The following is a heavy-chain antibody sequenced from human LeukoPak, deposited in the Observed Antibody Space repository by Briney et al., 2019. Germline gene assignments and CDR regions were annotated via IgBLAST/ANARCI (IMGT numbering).Heavy chain of an antibody. V-gene: IGHV3-21*01. J-gene: IGHJ4*02. CDR1: RFTFSSYS. D-gene: IGHD2-15*01. Sequence: GGSLRLSCAASRFTFSSYSMNWVRQAPGKGLEWVSSISSSSSYIYYADSVKGRFTISRDNAKNSLYLQMNSLRAEDTAVYYCARDLVVVAAKGGYWGQGTLVTVSS. CDR2: ISSSSSYI. CDR3: ARDLVVVAAKGGY.